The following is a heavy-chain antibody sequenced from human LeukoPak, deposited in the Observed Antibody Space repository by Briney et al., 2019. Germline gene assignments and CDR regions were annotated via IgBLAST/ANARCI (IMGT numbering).Heavy chain of an antibody. V-gene: IGHV3-23*01. CDR3: AKDSAIFGVVRYYFDY. Sequence: PGGSLRLSCAASGFTLDTYAMSWVRQAPGKGLEWVSAISGSGGSTYFAGSVKGRFTISRDDSKNTLYLQMTSLRAEDTAVYYCAKDSAIFGVVRYYFDYWGQGTLVTVSS. J-gene: IGHJ4*02. D-gene: IGHD3-3*01. CDR1: GFTLDTYA. CDR2: ISGSGGST.